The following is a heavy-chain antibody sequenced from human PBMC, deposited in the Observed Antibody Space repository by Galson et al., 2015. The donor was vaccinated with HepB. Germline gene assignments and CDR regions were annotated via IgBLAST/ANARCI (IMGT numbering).Heavy chain of an antibody. CDR2: IFYDGSNA. CDR3: MRDQRSWYFDL. CDR1: RFTFKNYG. D-gene: IGHD4-17*01. J-gene: IGHJ2*01. V-gene: IGHV3-33*01. Sequence: SLRLSCAASRFTFKNYGMHWVRQAPGKGLEWVAVIFYDGSNAYYADSVKGRFTISRDNSKNVLYLQMNSLRVEDTAVYYCMRDQRSWYFDLWGRGTLVIVSS.